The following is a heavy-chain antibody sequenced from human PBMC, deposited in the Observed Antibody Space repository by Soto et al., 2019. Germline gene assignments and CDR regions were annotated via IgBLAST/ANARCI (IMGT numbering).Heavy chain of an antibody. D-gene: IGHD3-9*01. Sequence: EVQLEEFGGGLVKPGGSPRLSCSASGFTFRRYDMNWVRQAPGKGLEWVSSISSSSISIHYGDSVKGRFTISRDNARNVLYLQMNSLRAEDTAVYFCARLYDVLTNGMDVWGQGTTVTVS. V-gene: IGHV3-21*01. CDR3: ARLYDVLTNGMDV. J-gene: IGHJ6*02. CDR2: ISSSSISI. CDR1: GFTFRRYD.